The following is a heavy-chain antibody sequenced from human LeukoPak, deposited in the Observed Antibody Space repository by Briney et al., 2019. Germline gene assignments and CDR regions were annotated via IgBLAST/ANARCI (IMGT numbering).Heavy chain of an antibody. CDR1: GGSLSGYY. CDR2: INHSGST. CDR3: ARWAYSSSWYGVRYFDY. D-gene: IGHD6-13*01. V-gene: IGHV4-34*01. Sequence: PSETLSLTCAVYGGSLSGYYWSWIRQPPGKGLEWIGEINHSGSTNYNPSLKSRVTISVDTSKNQFSLKLSSVTAADTAVYYCARWAYSSSWYGVRYFDYWGQGTLVTVSS. J-gene: IGHJ4*02.